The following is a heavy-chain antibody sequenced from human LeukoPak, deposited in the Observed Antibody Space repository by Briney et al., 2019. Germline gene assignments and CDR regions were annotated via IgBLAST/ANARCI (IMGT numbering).Heavy chain of an antibody. V-gene: IGHV1-46*03. D-gene: IGHD3-9*01. Sequence: ASVKVSCKASGYTFTSYYMHWVRQAPGQGLEWMGIINPSGGSTSYALKFQGRVTMTRDTSTSTVYMELSSLRSEDTVVYYCARDLTQTTIKPLYYFDYWGQGTLVTVSS. CDR1: GYTFTSYY. CDR3: ARDLTQTTIKPLYYFDY. CDR2: INPSGGST. J-gene: IGHJ4*02.